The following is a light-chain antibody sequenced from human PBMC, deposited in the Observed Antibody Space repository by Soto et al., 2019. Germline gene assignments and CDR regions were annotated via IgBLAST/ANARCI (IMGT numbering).Light chain of an antibody. V-gene: IGKV4-1*01. J-gene: IGKJ1*01. CDR1: QSVLYSSNNKNY. CDR2: WAS. CDR3: QVYGSSSKT. Sequence: DIVMTQSPDSLAVSLGERATINCKSSQSVLYSSNNKNYLAWYQQKPGQPPKLLIYWASTRESGVPDRFSGSGSGTDFTLTISRLEPEDFAVYVCQVYGSSSKTFGQGTRVEFK.